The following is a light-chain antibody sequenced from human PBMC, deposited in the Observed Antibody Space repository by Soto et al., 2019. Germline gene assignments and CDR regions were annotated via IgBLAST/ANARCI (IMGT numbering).Light chain of an antibody. CDR1: QSVSSN. J-gene: IGKJ1*01. Sequence: EIVMTQSPATLSVSPGERATLSCRASQSVSSNLAWYQQKPGQAPRLLIYGASTRATGIPARFSGSGSGTDFTLTISSLQSEDFAVYYCQQYNNWPWTFGQGNKVEIK. CDR3: QQYNNWPWT. CDR2: GAS. V-gene: IGKV3-15*01.